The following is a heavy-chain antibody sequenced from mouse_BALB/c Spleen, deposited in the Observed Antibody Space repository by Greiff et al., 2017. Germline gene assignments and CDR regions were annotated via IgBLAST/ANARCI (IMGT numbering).Heavy chain of an antibody. CDR1: GFTFSSYA. CDR3: ARGTGNY. J-gene: IGHJ2*01. CDR2: ISSGGST. Sequence: EVQGVESGGGLVKPGGSLKLSCAASGFTFSSYAMSWVRQTPEKRLEWVASISSGGSTYYPDSVKGRFTISRDNARNILYLQMSSLRSEDTAMYYCARGTGNYWGQGTTLTVSS. V-gene: IGHV5-6-5*01. D-gene: IGHD4-1*01.